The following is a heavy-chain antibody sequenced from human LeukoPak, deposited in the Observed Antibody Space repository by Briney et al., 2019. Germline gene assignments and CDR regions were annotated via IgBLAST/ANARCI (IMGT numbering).Heavy chain of an antibody. Sequence: RASVKVSCKTSGYTFTAYYMHWVRQAPGQGLEWMGWINPNSGGTNYAQKFQGRVTMTRDTSISTAYMELSRLRSDDTAVYYCARGAATYYYYYYMDVWGKGTTVTVSS. V-gene: IGHV1-2*02. D-gene: IGHD6-25*01. CDR1: GYTFTAYY. J-gene: IGHJ6*03. CDR3: ARGAATYYYYYYMDV. CDR2: INPNSGGT.